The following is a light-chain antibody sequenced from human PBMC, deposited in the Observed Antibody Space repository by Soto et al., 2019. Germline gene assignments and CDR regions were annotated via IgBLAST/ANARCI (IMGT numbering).Light chain of an antibody. CDR2: GAS. CDR3: QQYGSSPLT. Sequence: EIVLPQSPGTLSLSPGERSTLSCRASQSVSSSYLAWYQQKPGQATRLLIYGASSRATGIPDRFSGSGSGTDFTLTISRLEPEDFAVYYCQQYGSSPLTFGGGTKVDI. J-gene: IGKJ4*02. CDR1: QSVSSSY. V-gene: IGKV3-20*01.